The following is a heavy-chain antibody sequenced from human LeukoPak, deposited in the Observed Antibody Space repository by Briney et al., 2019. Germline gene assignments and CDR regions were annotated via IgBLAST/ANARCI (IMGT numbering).Heavy chain of an antibody. CDR3: ARGGLRWYQSEDY. J-gene: IGHJ4*02. CDR1: GGSFSGYY. Sequence: SETLSLTCAVYGGSFSGYYWSWIRRPPGKGLEWIGEINHSGSTNYNPSLKSRVTISVDTSKNQFSLKLSSVTAADTAVYYCARGGLRWYQSEDYWGQGTLVTVSS. CDR2: INHSGST. V-gene: IGHV4-34*01. D-gene: IGHD4-23*01.